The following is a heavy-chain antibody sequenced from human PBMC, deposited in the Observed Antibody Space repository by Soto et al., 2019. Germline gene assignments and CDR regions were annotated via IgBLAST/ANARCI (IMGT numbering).Heavy chain of an antibody. D-gene: IGHD3-22*01. CDR2: IHQDGSEK. CDR3: ARDWYYYRFPSDY. CDR1: GLTFSSHW. J-gene: IGHJ4*02. V-gene: IGHV3-7*01. Sequence: GGSLRLSCAASGLTFSSHWMSWVRQAPGKGLEWVANIHQDGSEKFYADSVKGRFTISRDNTKNSLYLQMSSLRAEDTAMYYCARDWYYYRFPSDYWGQGTLVTVSS.